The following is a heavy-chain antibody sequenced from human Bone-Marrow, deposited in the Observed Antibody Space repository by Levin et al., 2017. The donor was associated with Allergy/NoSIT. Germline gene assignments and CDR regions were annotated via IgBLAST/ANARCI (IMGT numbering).Heavy chain of an antibody. Sequence: AASVKVSCKASGYTFTSYGISWVRQAPGQGLEWMGWISAYNGNTNYAQKLQGRVTMTTDTSTSTAYMELRSLRSDDTAVYYCATGRGQGVQLERLHAFDYWGQGTLVTVSS. CDR1: GYTFTSYG. CDR2: ISAYNGNT. CDR3: ATGRGQGVQLERLHAFDY. J-gene: IGHJ4*02. V-gene: IGHV1-18*01. D-gene: IGHD1-1*01.